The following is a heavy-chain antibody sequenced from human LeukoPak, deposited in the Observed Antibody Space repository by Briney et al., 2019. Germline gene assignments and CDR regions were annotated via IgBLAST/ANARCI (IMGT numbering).Heavy chain of an antibody. D-gene: IGHD3-22*01. V-gene: IGHV4-59*01. J-gene: IGHJ4*02. Sequence: SETLSLTCTVSGGSISSYYWSWIRQPPGKGLEWIGYIYYSGSTNYNPSLKSRVTISVDTSKNQFSLKLSSVTAADTAVYYCARRMTYSDSGGYRYYFDSWGQGTLVTVSS. CDR1: GGSISSYY. CDR3: ARRMTYSDSGGYRYYFDS. CDR2: IYYSGST.